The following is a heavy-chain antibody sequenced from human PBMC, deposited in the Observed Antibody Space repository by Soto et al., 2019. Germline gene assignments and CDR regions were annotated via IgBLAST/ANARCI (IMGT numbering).Heavy chain of an antibody. J-gene: IGHJ4*02. V-gene: IGHV3-53*01. D-gene: IGHD1-7*01. Sequence: EVQLVESGGGLIQPGGSLRLSCAASGFTVSSNYMSWVRQAPGKGLEWVSVIYSGGSTYYADSVKGRFTISRDNSKNTLYLQMNSLRAEDTAVYYCVRDWDPITGTTIWGQGTLVTVSS. CDR1: GFTVSSNY. CDR2: IYSGGST. CDR3: VRDWDPITGTTI.